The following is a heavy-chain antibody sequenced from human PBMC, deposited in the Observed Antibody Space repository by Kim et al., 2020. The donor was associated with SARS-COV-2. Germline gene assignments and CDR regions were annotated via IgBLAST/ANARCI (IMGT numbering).Heavy chain of an antibody. Sequence: SETLSLTCNVSGASISDYFWGWIRQPPGGGLEWIGYIYYSGSTNYNDSVKSRVTISVDMPKNQFSLQLGSVTAADTAVYYCASSPYSTGWYDYFDSWGRGILVTVSS. D-gene: IGHD6-19*01. CDR3: ASSPYSTGWYDYFDS. J-gene: IGHJ4*02. CDR1: GASISDYF. CDR2: IYYSGST. V-gene: IGHV4-59*08.